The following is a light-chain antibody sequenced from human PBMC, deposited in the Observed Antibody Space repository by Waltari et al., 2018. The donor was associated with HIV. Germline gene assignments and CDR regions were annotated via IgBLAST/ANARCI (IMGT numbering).Light chain of an antibody. CDR1: KLGHKS. CDR3: QAWDSTSYVV. V-gene: IGLV3-1*01. J-gene: IGLJ2*01. CDR2: QDN. Sequence: SYELTQPPSVSVSPGQTAIITCSGDKLGHKSVSWYQQRPGQSPLLVIYQDNKRPSGIPERFSGSNSGNTATLTIRGTQAMDEADYYCQAWDSTSYVVFGGGTKVTVV.